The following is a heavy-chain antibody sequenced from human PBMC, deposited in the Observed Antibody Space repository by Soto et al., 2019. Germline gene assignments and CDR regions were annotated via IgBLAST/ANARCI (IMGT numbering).Heavy chain of an antibody. V-gene: IGHV5-51*01. Sequence: GESVKISCKGSGYSFVSYWIAWVRQMPGKGLEWMGSIHPGDSDTTYSPSIQGQVTISADKSSTTVYLQWNTLKASDTAMYYCAKTDGYEVEYWGQGTQVTVSS. J-gene: IGHJ4*02. CDR3: AKTDGYEVEY. D-gene: IGHD5-18*01. CDR1: GYSFVSYW. CDR2: IHPGDSDT.